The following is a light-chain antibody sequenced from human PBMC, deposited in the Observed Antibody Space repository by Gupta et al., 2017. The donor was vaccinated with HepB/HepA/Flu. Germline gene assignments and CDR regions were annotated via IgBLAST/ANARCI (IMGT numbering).Light chain of an antibody. Sequence: QSALTQPASVSGSPGQSITISCTISSSDVQSYRLVSWYQQHPGKAPKLIMYEVTKRPSGVSDRFSGYQSGNTASLTISGLQAEDEADYYCYSYASDSLLMFGGGTNLTVL. CDR1: SSDVQSYRL. CDR2: EVT. V-gene: IGLV2-23*02. J-gene: IGLJ3*02. CDR3: YSYASDSLLM.